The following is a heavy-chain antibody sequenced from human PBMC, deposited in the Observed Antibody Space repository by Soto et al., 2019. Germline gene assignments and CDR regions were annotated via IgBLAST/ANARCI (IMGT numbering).Heavy chain of an antibody. Sequence: QVQLVESGGGVVQPGRSLRLSCAASGFTFSSYGMHWVRQAPGKGLEWVAVISYDGSNKYYADSVKGRFTISRDNSKNTLDLQMNSLRAEDTAVYYCAKGAPPQYYDFWSGYSYYYYMDVWGKGTTVTVSS. J-gene: IGHJ6*03. CDR2: ISYDGSNK. CDR3: AKGAPPQYYDFWSGYSYYYYMDV. D-gene: IGHD3-3*01. CDR1: GFTFSSYG. V-gene: IGHV3-30*18.